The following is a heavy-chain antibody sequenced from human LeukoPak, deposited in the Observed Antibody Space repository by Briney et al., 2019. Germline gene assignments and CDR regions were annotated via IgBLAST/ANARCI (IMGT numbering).Heavy chain of an antibody. Sequence: GGSLRLSRAASGFTFSSYWMHWVRQAPGKGLVWVSRINSDGSSTSYADSVKGRFTISRDNAKNSLYLQMNSLRAEDTAVYYCARDPSSSSAFLDYWGQGTLVTVSS. V-gene: IGHV3-74*01. CDR1: GFTFSSYW. CDR3: ARDPSSSSAFLDY. CDR2: INSDGSST. J-gene: IGHJ4*02. D-gene: IGHD6-6*01.